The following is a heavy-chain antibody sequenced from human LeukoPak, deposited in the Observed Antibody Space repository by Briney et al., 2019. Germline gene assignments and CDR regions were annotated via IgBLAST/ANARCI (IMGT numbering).Heavy chain of an antibody. CDR1: GFTVSSNY. CDR2: IYIGGST. V-gene: IGHV3-53*01. Sequence: PGGSLRLSCAASGFTVSSNYMSWVRQAPGKGLEWVSVIYIGGSTYYADSVKGRFTISRDNSKNTLYLQMNSLRAEDTAVYYCARSGRNYYDSSGYTDWYFDLWGRGTLATVSS. J-gene: IGHJ2*01. CDR3: ARSGRNYYDSSGYTDWYFDL. D-gene: IGHD3-22*01.